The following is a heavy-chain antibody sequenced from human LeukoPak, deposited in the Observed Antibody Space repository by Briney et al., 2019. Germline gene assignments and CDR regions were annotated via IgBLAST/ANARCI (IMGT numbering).Heavy chain of an antibody. D-gene: IGHD4-23*01. CDR1: GGSFSGYY. V-gene: IGHV4-34*01. CDR3: ARGTVVEEDY. CDR2: INHSGST. Sequence: SETLSLTCAVYGGSFSGYYRSWIRQPPGKGLEWIGEINHSGSTNYNPSLKSRVTISVDTSKNQFSLKLSSVTAADTAVYYCARGTVVEEDYWGQGTLVTVSS. J-gene: IGHJ4*02.